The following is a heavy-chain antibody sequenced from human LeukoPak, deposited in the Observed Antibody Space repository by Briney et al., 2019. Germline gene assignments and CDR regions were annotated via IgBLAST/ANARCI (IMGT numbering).Heavy chain of an antibody. CDR2: INEDGSGK. V-gene: IGHV3-7*01. Sequence: GGSLRLSCVSSGFTFSNYWMKWVRQAPGKGLEWVASINEDGSGKFSVDSVKDRITISRDNTGNSLDLQINSLTVEDTAIYYCARDDGDVWGTGTTVTVSS. CDR1: GFTFSNYW. J-gene: IGHJ6*04. CDR3: ARDDGDV.